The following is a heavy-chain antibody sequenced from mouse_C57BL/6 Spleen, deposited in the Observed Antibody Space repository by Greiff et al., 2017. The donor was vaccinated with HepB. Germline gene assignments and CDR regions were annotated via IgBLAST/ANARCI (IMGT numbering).Heavy chain of an antibody. CDR1: GYAFSSSW. J-gene: IGHJ4*01. Sequence: VQLQQSGPELVKPGASVKISCKASGYAFSSSWMNWVKQRPGKGLEWIGRIYPGDGDTNYNGKFKGKATLTADKSSSTAYMQLSSLTSEDSAVYFCARYCNSYYYAMDYWGQGTSVTVSS. CDR3: ARYCNSYYYAMDY. CDR2: IYPGDGDT. D-gene: IGHD2-1*01. V-gene: IGHV1-82*01.